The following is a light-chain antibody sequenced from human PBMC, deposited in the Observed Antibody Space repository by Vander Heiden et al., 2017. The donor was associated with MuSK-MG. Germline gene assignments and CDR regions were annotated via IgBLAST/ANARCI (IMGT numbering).Light chain of an antibody. CDR1: QSVSTH. V-gene: IGKV3-11*01. CDR3: QQRSSWPPIT. J-gene: IGKJ5*01. CDR2: DAS. Sequence: GTLALSPGERATLSCRASQSVSTHLAWYQQKPGQPPRLLIFDASNRATGIPARFSGSGSGTDFTLTISSLEPEDFAVYYCQQRSSWPPITFGQGTRLEI.